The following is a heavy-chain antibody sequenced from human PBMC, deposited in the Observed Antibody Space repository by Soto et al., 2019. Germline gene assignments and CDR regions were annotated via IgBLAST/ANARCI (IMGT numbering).Heavy chain of an antibody. J-gene: IGHJ4*02. CDR3: TTIAVAGYRLVELHFDY. D-gene: IGHD6-19*01. V-gene: IGHV3-15*07. Sequence: SVSNAWMNWVRQAPGKGLEWVGRIKSKTDGGTTDYAAPVKGRFTISRDDSKNTLYLQMNSLKTEDTAVYYCTTIAVAGYRLVELHFDYWGQGTLVIVSS. CDR1: SVSNAW. CDR2: IKSKTDGGTT.